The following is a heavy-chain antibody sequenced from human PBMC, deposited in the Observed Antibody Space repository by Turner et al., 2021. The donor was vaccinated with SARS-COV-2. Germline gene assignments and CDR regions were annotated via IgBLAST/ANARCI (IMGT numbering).Heavy chain of an antibody. Sequence: QVQLQESGPGLVKPSETLSLTCTVSGGSIRSYWSWIRQPAGRGPEWIGRIYSSGSSDYNPSLKSRVTMSVDTSKNQCSLKLTSVTAADTAVYYCARQFIRGGSYYWYFDLWGRGTLVTVS. CDR2: IYSSGSS. CDR1: GGSIRSY. V-gene: IGHV4-4*07. D-gene: IGHD1-26*01. CDR3: ARQFIRGGSYYWYFDL. J-gene: IGHJ2*01.